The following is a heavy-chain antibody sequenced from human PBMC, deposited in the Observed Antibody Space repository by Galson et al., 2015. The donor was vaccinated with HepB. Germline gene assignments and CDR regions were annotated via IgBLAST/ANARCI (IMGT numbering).Heavy chain of an antibody. CDR2: ISSSSDYI. CDR1: GFTFDDYA. Sequence: SLRLSCAASGFTFDDYAMHWVRQAPGKGLEWVSSISSSSDYIFYADSVKGRFTISRDNAKNSLSLLMNSLRADDSALYYCARDGQQPAFDIWGRGTMATVSS. CDR3: ARDGQQPAFDI. V-gene: IGHV3-21*01. J-gene: IGHJ3*02. D-gene: IGHD6-13*01.